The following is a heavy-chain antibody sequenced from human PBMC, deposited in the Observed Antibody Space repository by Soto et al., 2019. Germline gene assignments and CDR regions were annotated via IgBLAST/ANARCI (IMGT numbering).Heavy chain of an antibody. CDR3: AIRASYYDSSGYFDY. CDR2: INSDGSST. D-gene: IGHD3-22*01. CDR1: GFTFSRYW. V-gene: IGHV3-74*01. J-gene: IGHJ4*02. Sequence: GSLRLSGAGSGFTFSRYWMHWVRQAPGKGLVWVSRINSDGSSTSYADSVKGRFTISRDNAKNTLYLQMNSLRAEDTAVYYCAIRASYYDSSGYFDYWGQGTLVTVSS.